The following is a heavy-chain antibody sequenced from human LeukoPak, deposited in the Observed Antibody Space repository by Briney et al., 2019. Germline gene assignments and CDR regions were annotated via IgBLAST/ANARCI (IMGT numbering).Heavy chain of an antibody. V-gene: IGHV4-59*01. CDR1: GGSISSYY. D-gene: IGHD2-15*01. CDR2: IYYSGST. Sequence: PSETLSLTCTVSGGSISSYYWSWIRQPPGKGLEWIGYIYYSGSTNYNPSLKSRVTISVDTSKNQFSLKPSSVTAADTAVYYCARSSLYCSGGSCYDIFDYWGQGTLVTVSS. J-gene: IGHJ4*02. CDR3: ARSSLYCSGGSCYDIFDY.